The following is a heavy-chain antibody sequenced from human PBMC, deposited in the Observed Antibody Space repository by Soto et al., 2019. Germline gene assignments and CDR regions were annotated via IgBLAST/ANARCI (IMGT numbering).Heavy chain of an antibody. CDR1: GYSFTSYW. CDR3: ARRDFWSGYSDRNNYYGMDV. V-gene: IGHV5-51*01. D-gene: IGHD3-3*01. Sequence: PGESLKISCKGSGYSFTSYWIGWVRQMPGKGLEWMGIIYPGDSDTRYSPSFQGQVTISADKSISTAYLQWSSLKASDTAMYYCARRDFWSGYSDRNNYYGMDVWGQGTTVTVSS. CDR2: IYPGDSDT. J-gene: IGHJ6*02.